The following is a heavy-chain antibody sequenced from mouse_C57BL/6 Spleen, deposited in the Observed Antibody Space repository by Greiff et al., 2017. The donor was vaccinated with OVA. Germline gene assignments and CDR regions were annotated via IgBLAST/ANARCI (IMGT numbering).Heavy chain of an antibody. CDR2: INPGSGGT. CDR1: GYAFTNYL. V-gene: IGHV1-54*01. Sequence: VQLQQSGAELVRPGTSVKVSCKASGYAFTNYLIEWVKQRPGQGLEWIGVINPGSGGTNYNEKFKGKATLTADKSSSTAYMQLSSLTSEDSAVYFCARREYYGRNYWGQGTTLTVSS. D-gene: IGHD1-1*01. CDR3: ARREYYGRNY. J-gene: IGHJ2*01.